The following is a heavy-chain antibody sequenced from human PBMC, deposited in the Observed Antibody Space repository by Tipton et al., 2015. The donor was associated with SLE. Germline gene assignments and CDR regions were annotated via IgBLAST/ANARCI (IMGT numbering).Heavy chain of an antibody. V-gene: IGHV3-30*19. CDR3: ARDWVVDY. CDR1: GFTFSSYG. Sequence: SLRLSCAASGFTFSSYGMHWVRQAPGKGLEWVAVISYDGSNKYYADSVKGRFTISRDNSKNTLYLQMNSLRAEDTAVYYCARDWVVDYWGQGTLVTVSS. CDR2: ISYDGSNK. J-gene: IGHJ4*02. D-gene: IGHD2-15*01.